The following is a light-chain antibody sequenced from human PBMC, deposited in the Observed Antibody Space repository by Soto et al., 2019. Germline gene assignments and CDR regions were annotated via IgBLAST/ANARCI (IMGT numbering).Light chain of an antibody. CDR3: QQFNNWPPYT. CDR2: RAS. V-gene: IGKV3-15*01. Sequence: EIVMTQSPATLSVSPGERATLSCWASQSIGGDLAWFQQKAGQAPRLLIYRASTRATGIPARFSGSGSGTDFTLTISSLQSEDFAVYYCQQFNNWPPYTFGQGTKLEIK. CDR1: QSIGGD. J-gene: IGKJ2*01.